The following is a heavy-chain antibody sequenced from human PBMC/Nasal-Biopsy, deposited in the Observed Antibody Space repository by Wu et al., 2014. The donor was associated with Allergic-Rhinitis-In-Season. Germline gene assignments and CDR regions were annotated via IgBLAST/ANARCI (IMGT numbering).Heavy chain of an antibody. CDR1: GESLGHYY. V-gene: IGHV4-34*01. CDR2: DKGSGTT. CDR3: ARSVLPPYYFNY. J-gene: IGHJ4*02. Sequence: TLSLTCGVYGESLGHYYWTWIRQPPGRGMGVIGNDKGSGTTNFNPSLRSRVAMSVDASRNEVSLRLTSVTAADSAVYFCARSVLPPYYFNYWGQGTLVTVSS. D-gene: IGHD2-15*01.